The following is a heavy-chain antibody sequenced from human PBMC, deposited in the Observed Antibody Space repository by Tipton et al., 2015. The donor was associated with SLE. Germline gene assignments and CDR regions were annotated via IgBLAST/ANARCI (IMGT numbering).Heavy chain of an antibody. V-gene: IGHV1-69*05. Sequence: QSGAEVKKPGSSVKVSCKASGGTFSSYAISWVRQAPGQGLEWMGGIIPILGIANYAQKFQGRVTITTDESTSTAYMELSSLRSEDAAVYYCARDYGDYVILDYWGQGTLVTVSS. J-gene: IGHJ4*02. D-gene: IGHD4-17*01. CDR3: ARDYGDYVILDY. CDR1: GGTFSSYA. CDR2: IIPILGIA.